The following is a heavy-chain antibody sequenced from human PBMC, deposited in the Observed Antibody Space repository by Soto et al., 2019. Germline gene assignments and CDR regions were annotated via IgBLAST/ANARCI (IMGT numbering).Heavy chain of an antibody. Sequence: GSLRLSCTASGFTFGDYAMSWFRQAPGKGLEWVGFIRSKAYGGTTEYAASVKGRFTISRDDSKSIAYLQMNSLKTEDTAVYYCTSAVSYYGMDVWGPGTTVTVSS. CDR2: IRSKAYGGTT. D-gene: IGHD3-16*01. CDR1: GFTFGDYA. CDR3: TSAVSYYGMDV. J-gene: IGHJ6*02. V-gene: IGHV3-49*03.